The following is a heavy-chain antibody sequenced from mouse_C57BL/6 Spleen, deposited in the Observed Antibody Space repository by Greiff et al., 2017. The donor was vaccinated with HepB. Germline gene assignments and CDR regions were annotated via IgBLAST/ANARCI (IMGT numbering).Heavy chain of an antibody. J-gene: IGHJ2*01. CDR3: ARGGLRRGFFDY. V-gene: IGHV1-61*01. D-gene: IGHD2-2*01. Sequence: VKLQQPGAELVRPGSSVKLSCKASGYTFTSYWMDWVKQRPGQGLEWIGNIYPSDIETHYNQKFKDKATLTVDKSSSTAYMQLSSLTSEDSAVYYCARGGLRRGFFDYWGQGTTLTVSS. CDR2: IYPSDIET. CDR1: GYTFTSYW.